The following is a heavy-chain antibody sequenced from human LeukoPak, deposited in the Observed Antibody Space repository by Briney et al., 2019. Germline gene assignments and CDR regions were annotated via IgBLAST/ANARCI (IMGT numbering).Heavy chain of an antibody. CDR3: AREDVVRFDP. CDR1: GFTFSSYA. V-gene: IGHV3-30-3*01. D-gene: IGHD3-10*02. CDR2: ISYDGSNK. Sequence: GGSLRLSCAASGFTFSSYAMHWVRQAPGKGLEWVAVISYDGSNKYYADSVKGRFTISRDNAKNSLYLQMNSLRAEDTAVYYCAREDVVRFDPWGQGTLVTVSS. J-gene: IGHJ5*02.